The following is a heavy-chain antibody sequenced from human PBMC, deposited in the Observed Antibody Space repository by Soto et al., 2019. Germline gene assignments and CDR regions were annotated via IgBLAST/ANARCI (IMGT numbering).Heavy chain of an antibody. CDR3: AGGATGRAPFQH. CDR2: STNRANRYNT. Sequence: EVQLVETGGGLVQPGGSLRLSCTASGFTFSDQFMDWVRQAPAKGLEWIGSSTNRANRYNTIYADSVEGRFSVSRDDLTNSLYHQIRNQKTEDSAVYFCAGGATGRAPFQHWGQGTVVTVSS. D-gene: IGHD6-13*01. J-gene: IGHJ1*01. V-gene: IGHV3-72*01. CDR1: GFTFSDQF.